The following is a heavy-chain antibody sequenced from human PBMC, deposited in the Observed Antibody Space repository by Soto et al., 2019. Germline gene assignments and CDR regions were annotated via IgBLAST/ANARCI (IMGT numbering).Heavy chain of an antibody. J-gene: IGHJ6*02. CDR3: ASILELRIWDYYYYYGMDV. CDR2: IIPIFGTA. V-gene: IGHV1-69*13. D-gene: IGHD1-7*01. Sequence: ASVKVSCKASGGTFSSYAISWVRQAPGQGLEWMGGIIPIFGTANYAQKFQGRVTITADESTSTAYMELSSLRSEDTAVYYCASILELRIWDYYYYYGMDVWGQGTTVTVYS. CDR1: GGTFSSYA.